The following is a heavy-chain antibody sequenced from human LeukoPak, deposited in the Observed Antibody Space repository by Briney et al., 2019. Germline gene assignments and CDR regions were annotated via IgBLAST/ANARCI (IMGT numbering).Heavy chain of an antibody. Sequence: ASVKVSCKASGYTFTGYYMHWVRQAPGQGLEWMGWINPNSGGTNYAQKFQGWVTMTRDTSISTAYMELSRLRSDDTAVYYCARLAYGPESYYYGMDVWGQGTTVTVSS. CDR3: ARLAYGPESYYYGMDV. V-gene: IGHV1-2*04. CDR2: INPNSGGT. D-gene: IGHD3-10*01. J-gene: IGHJ6*02. CDR1: GYTFTGYY.